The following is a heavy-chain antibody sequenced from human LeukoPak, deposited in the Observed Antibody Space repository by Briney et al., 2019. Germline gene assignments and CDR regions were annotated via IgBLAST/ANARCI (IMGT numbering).Heavy chain of an antibody. V-gene: IGHV1-69*13. Sequence: GASVKVSCKASGYTFTDYGINWVRQAPGQGLEWMGGIIPIFGTANYAQKFQGRVTITADESTSTAYMELSSMRSEDTAVYYCARDREKQRHYYDSSGIFDYWGQGTLVTVSS. CDR2: IIPIFGTA. CDR3: ARDREKQRHYYDSSGIFDY. J-gene: IGHJ4*02. D-gene: IGHD3-22*01. CDR1: GYTFTDYG.